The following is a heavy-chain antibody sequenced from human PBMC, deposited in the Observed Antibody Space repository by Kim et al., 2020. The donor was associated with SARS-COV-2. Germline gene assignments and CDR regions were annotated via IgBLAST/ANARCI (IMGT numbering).Heavy chain of an antibody. CDR3: AKGQSYYFDY. CDR2: ISWNSGSI. CDR1: GFTFDDYA. V-gene: IGHV3-9*01. Sequence: GGSLRLSCAASGFTFDDYAMHWVRQAPGKGLEWVSGISWNSGSIGYADSVKGRFTISRDNAKNSLYLQMNSLRAEDTALYYCAKGQSYYFDYWGQGTLVTVSS. J-gene: IGHJ4*02.